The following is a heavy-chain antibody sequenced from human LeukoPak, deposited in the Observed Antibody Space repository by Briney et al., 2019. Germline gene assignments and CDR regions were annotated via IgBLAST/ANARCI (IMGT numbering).Heavy chain of an antibody. J-gene: IGHJ6*03. CDR1: GFTFSSYG. V-gene: IGHV3-30*18. Sequence: PGGSLRLSCAASGFTFSSYGMHWVRQAPGKGLEWVAVISYDGSNKYYADSVKGRFTISRDNSKNTLYLQMNSLRAEDTAVYYCAKGHYYMDVWDKGTTVTVSS. CDR2: ISYDGSNK. CDR3: AKGHYYMDV.